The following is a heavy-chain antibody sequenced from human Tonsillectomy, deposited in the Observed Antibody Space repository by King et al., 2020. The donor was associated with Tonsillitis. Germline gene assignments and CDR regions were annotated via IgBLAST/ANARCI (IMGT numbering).Heavy chain of an antibody. CDR2: IHYGGST. J-gene: IGHJ4*02. CDR1: GGSISSLSYY. CDR3: ARDHGDIVVGYQFDS. Sequence: QLQLQESGPGLVKPSETLSLTCTVSGGSISSLSYYWDWIRQPPGKGLEWIGSIHYGGSTYYNPSLNSRVTISLDTSKNHFSLKLTSVTAADTAVYFCARDHGDIVVGYQFDSWGQGTQVTVSS. D-gene: IGHD2-2*01. V-gene: IGHV4-39*07.